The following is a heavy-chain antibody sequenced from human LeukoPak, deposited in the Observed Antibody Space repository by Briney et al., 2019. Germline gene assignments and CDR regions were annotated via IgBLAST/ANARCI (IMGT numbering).Heavy chain of an antibody. J-gene: IGHJ6*04. CDR2: IYSGGST. CDR3: ARTLIQLWFLMDV. V-gene: IGHV3-66*02. D-gene: IGHD5-18*01. CDR1: GFTVSSNY. Sequence: GGSLRLSCAASGFTVSSNYMSWVRQAPGKGLEWVSVIYSGGSTYYADSVKGRFTISRDNSKDTLYLQMNSLRPEDTAAYYCARTLIQLWFLMDVWGKGTTVTVSS.